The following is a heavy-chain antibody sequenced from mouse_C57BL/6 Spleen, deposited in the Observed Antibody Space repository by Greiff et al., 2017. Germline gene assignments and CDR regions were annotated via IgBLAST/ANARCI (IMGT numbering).Heavy chain of an antibody. J-gene: IGHJ2*01. CDR1: GYAFSSSW. CDR2: IYPGDGDT. CDR3: AGEDLGIFYYFDY. V-gene: IGHV1-82*01. Sequence: QVQLKESGPELVKPGASVKISCKASGYAFSSSWMNWVKQRPGKGLEWIGRIYPGDGDTNYNGKFKGKATLTADKSSSTAYMQLSSLTSEDSAVYFCAGEDLGIFYYFDYWGQGTTLTVSS. D-gene: IGHD4-1*01.